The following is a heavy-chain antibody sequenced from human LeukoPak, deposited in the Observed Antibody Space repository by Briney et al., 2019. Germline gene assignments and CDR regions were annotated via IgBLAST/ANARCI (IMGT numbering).Heavy chain of an antibody. J-gene: IGHJ4*02. CDR3: ARHVYSSSSGVVDY. D-gene: IGHD6-6*01. CDR2: IYYSGST. Sequence: PSETLSLTCTVSGGSISSSSYYWGWLRQPPGKGLEWIGSIYYSGSTYYNPSLKSRVTISVDTSKNQFSLKLSSVTAADTAVYYCARHVYSSSSGVVDYWGQGTLATVSS. CDR1: GGSISSSSYY. V-gene: IGHV4-39*01.